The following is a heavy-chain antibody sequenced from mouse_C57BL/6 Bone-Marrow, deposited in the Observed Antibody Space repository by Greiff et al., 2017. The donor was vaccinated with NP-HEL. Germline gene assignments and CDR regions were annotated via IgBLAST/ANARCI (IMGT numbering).Heavy chain of an antibody. CDR2: SRNKANDYTT. CDR1: GFTFSDFY. D-gene: IGHD2-5*01. CDR3: ARDRNSNPFAY. V-gene: IGHV7-1*01. J-gene: IGHJ3*01. Sequence: EVQVVESGGGLVQSGRSLRLSCATSGFTFSDFYMEWVRQAPGKGLEWIAASRNKANDYTTEYSASVKGRFIVSRDTAQSILYLQMNALRAEDTAIYYCARDRNSNPFAYWGQGTLVTVSA.